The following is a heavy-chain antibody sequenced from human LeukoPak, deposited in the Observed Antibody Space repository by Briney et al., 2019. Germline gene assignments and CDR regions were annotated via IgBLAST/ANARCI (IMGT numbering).Heavy chain of an antibody. CDR3: AHYYDSSDEDY. CDR1: GGSFIDYY. CDR2: INHSGST. V-gene: IGHV4-34*01. Sequence: TSETLSLTCAVYGGSFIDYYWSWIRQPPGKGLEWIGEINHSGSTNYNPSLKSRVTISVDTSKNQFSLKLSSVTAADTAVYYCAHYYDSSDEDYWGQGTLVTVSS. D-gene: IGHD3-22*01. J-gene: IGHJ4*02.